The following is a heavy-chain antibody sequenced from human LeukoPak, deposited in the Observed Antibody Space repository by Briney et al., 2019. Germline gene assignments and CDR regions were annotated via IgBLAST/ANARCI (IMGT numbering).Heavy chain of an antibody. J-gene: IGHJ4*02. CDR3: ARGKGFVGHFDY. V-gene: IGHV1-69*08. Sequence: SVKVSCKASGGSFSTNTISWVRQAPGQGSEWMGRIIPVLGTAEYAEKFKGRVTIFADKSTSTAYMELSSLKSEDTALYYCARGKGFVGHFDYWGQGTLVTVSS. D-gene: IGHD2-15*01. CDR2: IIPVLGTA. CDR1: GGSFSTNT.